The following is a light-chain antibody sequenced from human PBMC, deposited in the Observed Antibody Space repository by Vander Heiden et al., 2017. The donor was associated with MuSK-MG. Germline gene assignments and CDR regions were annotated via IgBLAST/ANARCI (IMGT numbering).Light chain of an antibody. Sequence: EIVMTQSPANLSVSPGERATLSCRASQSVSSNLAWYQQKPGQAPRLVIYGASTRATGIPARFSGSGSGTEFTLTISSLQSEDFAVNYCQQYNNWPPLTFGGGTKVEIK. CDR2: GAS. CDR1: QSVSSN. V-gene: IGKV3-15*01. J-gene: IGKJ4*01. CDR3: QQYNNWPPLT.